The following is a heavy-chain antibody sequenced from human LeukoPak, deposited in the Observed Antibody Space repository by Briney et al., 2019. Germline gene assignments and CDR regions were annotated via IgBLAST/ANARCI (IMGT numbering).Heavy chain of an antibody. Sequence: PSQTLSPTCTVSGGSISSYYWSWIRQPPGKGLEWIGYIYYSGSTNYNPSLKSRVTISVDTSKNQFSLKLSSVTAADTAVYYCARGSYYYDSSGYSETGEIDWGQGTLVTVSS. J-gene: IGHJ4*02. CDR2: IYYSGST. D-gene: IGHD3-22*01. V-gene: IGHV4-59*01. CDR1: GGSISSYY. CDR3: ARGSYYYDSSGYSETGEID.